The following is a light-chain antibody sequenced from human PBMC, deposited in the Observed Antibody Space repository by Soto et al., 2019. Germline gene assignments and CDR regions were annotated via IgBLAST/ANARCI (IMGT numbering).Light chain of an antibody. CDR3: QHYNNWPPWT. V-gene: IGKV3-15*01. CDR1: QSVSSN. Sequence: EIVMTQSPATLSVSPGERATLSCRASQSVSSNLAWYQQKPGQAPRLLIYGASTRAPGIPARFSGSGSGTEFPLTISSLQSEDFALYYCQHYNNWPPWTFGQGTKVEIK. J-gene: IGKJ1*01. CDR2: GAS.